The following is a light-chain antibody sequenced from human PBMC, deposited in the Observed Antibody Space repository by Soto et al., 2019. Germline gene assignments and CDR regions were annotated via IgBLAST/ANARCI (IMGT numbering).Light chain of an antibody. Sequence: DLPMTQSPSIVSASVGDRVTITCRASQSISSWLAWYQQKPGKAPKLLIYKASNLESGVPSRFSGSGSGTEFTLTISSLQPDDFATYYCQQYNSYRTFGQGTKVEIK. J-gene: IGKJ1*01. CDR2: KAS. CDR3: QQYNSYRT. CDR1: QSISSW. V-gene: IGKV1-5*03.